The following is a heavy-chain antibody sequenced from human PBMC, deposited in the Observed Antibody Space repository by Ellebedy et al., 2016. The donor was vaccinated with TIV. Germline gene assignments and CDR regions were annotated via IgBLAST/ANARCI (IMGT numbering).Heavy chain of an antibody. CDR1: GGSISSSSYY. Sequence: MPSETLSLTCTVSGGSISSSSYYWGWIRQPPGKGLEWIGYIYYSGSTNYNPSLKSRVTISVDMSKNQFSLRLSSVTAADTAVYYCAGDYGAYFDYWGQGTLVTVSS. CDR3: AGDYGAYFDY. J-gene: IGHJ4*02. D-gene: IGHD4-17*01. V-gene: IGHV4-61*05. CDR2: IYYSGST.